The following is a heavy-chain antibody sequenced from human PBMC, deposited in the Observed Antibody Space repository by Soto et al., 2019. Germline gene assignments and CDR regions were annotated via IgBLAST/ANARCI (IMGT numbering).Heavy chain of an antibody. D-gene: IGHD4-17*01. CDR1: GGSVTNSSYY. Sequence: ETLSLTCTVSGGSVTNSSYYWGWIRQSPGKGLEWIGSVYYRGRSYSKSSVKSRVTISVDTSKNRFSLSLNSVTASDTAVYFCVSQRTTVPTQAYFDYWGPGALVTVSS. V-gene: IGHV4-39*01. J-gene: IGHJ4*02. CDR2: VYYRGRS. CDR3: VSQRTTVPTQAYFDY.